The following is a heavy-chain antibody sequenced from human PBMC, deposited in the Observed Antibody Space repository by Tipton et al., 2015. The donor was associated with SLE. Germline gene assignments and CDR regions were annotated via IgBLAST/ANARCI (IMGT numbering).Heavy chain of an antibody. CDR3: AKGAMGALAATADAFDI. Sequence: QLVQSGAEVKKPGSSVKVSCKASGGTFSSYAISWVRQAPGQGLEWMGGIIPIFGTANYAQKFHGRVTITADESTSTAYMQLSSLRSEVTAMYYCAKGAMGALAATADAFDIWDQGTMVTGSS. D-gene: IGHD2-15*01. V-gene: IGHV1-69*01. CDR2: IIPIFGTA. CDR1: GGTFSSYA. J-gene: IGHJ3*02.